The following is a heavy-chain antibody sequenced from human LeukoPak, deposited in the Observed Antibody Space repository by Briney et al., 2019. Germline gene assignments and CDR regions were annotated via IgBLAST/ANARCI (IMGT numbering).Heavy chain of an antibody. CDR1: GFTFSSYS. V-gene: IGHV3-21*01. CDR3: ARDPSYSISTVY. D-gene: IGHD6-6*01. J-gene: IGHJ4*02. CDR2: ISSSSSYI. Sequence: GGSLRLSCAASGFTFSSYSMNWVRQAPGKGLEWVSSISSSSSYIYYADSVKGRFTISRDNAKNSLYLQMNSLRAEDTAVYYCARDPSYSISTVYWGQGTLVTVSS.